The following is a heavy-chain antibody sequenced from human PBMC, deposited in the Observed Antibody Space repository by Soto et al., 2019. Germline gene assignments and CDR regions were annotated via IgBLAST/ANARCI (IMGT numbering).Heavy chain of an antibody. CDR2: IGGSGAKT. Sequence: PGGSLRLSCAASGFSFRNYAMSWVRQAPGKGLEWVSAIGGSGAKTYYADSVKGRFTISRDNSDNTVYVQMNSLRPDDTAIYYCAKGLYYYDSSGYYPEDYFDSWGQGTLVTVSS. V-gene: IGHV3-23*01. CDR1: GFSFRNYA. D-gene: IGHD3-22*01. CDR3: AKGLYYYDSSGYYPEDYFDS. J-gene: IGHJ4*02.